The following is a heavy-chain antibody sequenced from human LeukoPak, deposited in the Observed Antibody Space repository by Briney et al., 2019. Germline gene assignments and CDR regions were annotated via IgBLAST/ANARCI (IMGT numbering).Heavy chain of an antibody. Sequence: PGGSLRLSCAASGFTFSSYSMNWVRQAPGKGLEWVSSISSSSSYIYYADSVKGRFTISRDNAKNSLYLQMNSLRAEDTAVYYCARDALSSSRPRGYNWFDPWGQGTLVTVSS. V-gene: IGHV3-21*01. CDR1: GFTFSSYS. J-gene: IGHJ5*02. D-gene: IGHD6-13*01. CDR2: ISSSSSYI. CDR3: ARDALSSSRPRGYNWFDP.